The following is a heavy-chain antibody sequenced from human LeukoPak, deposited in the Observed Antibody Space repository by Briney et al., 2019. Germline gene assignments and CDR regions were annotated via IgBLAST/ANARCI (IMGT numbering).Heavy chain of an antibody. Sequence: GGSLRLSCAASGFTFSSSAMSWVRQAPGKGLEWVSAISNNGGYTYFADSVQGRFTISRDNSKSTLCLQMNSLRAEDTAVYYCAKGPELLDYWGQGTLVTVSS. V-gene: IGHV3-23*01. CDR1: GFTFSSSA. D-gene: IGHD1-7*01. CDR3: AKGPELLDY. J-gene: IGHJ4*02. CDR2: ISNNGGYT.